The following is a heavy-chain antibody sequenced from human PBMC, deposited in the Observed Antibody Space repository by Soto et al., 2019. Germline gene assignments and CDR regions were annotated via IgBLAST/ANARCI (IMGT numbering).Heavy chain of an antibody. CDR1: GFTCINYA. D-gene: IGHD6-19*01. Sequence: PLRLSCSVSGFTCINYAMHWVRQTPRKGLEYVSAISSNGGSTYYADSVKSRFTISRDNSNNTLYLQMSSLRAEDTAVYYCVKGSTIAVAGAFDYWGQGTLVTVSS. CDR3: VKGSTIAVAGAFDY. J-gene: IGHJ4*02. V-gene: IGHV3-64D*08. CDR2: ISSNGGST.